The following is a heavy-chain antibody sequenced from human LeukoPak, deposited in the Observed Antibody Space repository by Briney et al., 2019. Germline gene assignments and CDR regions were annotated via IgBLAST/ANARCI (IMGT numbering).Heavy chain of an antibody. V-gene: IGHV3-33*06. CDR1: GFTFSNHG. J-gene: IGHJ4*02. CDR2: IWYDGSEK. D-gene: IGHD6-13*01. CDR3: AKDWTIIAAAPTDY. Sequence: GGSLRLSCAASGFTFSNHGMDWVRQAPGKGLEWVAVIWYDGSEKYYADSVKGRFTISRDNSENTLYLQMNSLRDEDTAVYYCAKDWTIIAAAPTDYWGQGTLVTVSS.